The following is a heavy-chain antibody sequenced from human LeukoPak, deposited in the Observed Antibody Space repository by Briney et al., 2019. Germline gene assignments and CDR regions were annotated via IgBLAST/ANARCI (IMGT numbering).Heavy chain of an antibody. Sequence: GGSLRLSCAASGFTFSRYGMHWVRQAPGKGLEWVSDIGASSTIIYYADSVKGRFTIFRDNSKNTLSLQINSLRDDDTAVYYCARDAGTGYFCDRGKRIMVT. D-gene: IGHD1-1*01. CDR1: GFTFSRYG. CDR2: IGASSTII. CDR3: ARDAGTGYFCD. V-gene: IGHV3-23*01. J-gene: IGHJ4*02.